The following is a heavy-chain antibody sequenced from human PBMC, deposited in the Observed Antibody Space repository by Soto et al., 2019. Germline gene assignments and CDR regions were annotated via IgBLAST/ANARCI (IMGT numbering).Heavy chain of an antibody. D-gene: IGHD6-19*01. CDR3: AHSPFSSGLYLTGRFDS. Sequence: SGPTLVNPTQTLTLTCTFSGFSLRTSGVGVGWIRQPPGKALEWLALIYWDDEERYSQSMKSRITIAKDTYKSQVVLTMTNMDPVDTATYYCAHSPFSSGLYLTGRFDSWGQGNMVTVS. V-gene: IGHV2-5*02. CDR2: IYWDDEE. CDR1: GFSLRTSGVG. J-gene: IGHJ4*02.